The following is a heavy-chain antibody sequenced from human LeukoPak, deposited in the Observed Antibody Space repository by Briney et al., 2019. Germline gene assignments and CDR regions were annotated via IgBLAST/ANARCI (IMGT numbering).Heavy chain of an antibody. Sequence: GESLKISCKGSGYRFTSYWIGWVRQKPGKGLEWMGIIYPGDSDTRYSPSFQGQVTISADKSISTAYLQWSSLKASDTAMYYCARIVEMATDPKSEFDYWGQGTLVTVSS. J-gene: IGHJ4*02. V-gene: IGHV5-51*01. CDR3: ARIVEMATDPKSEFDY. D-gene: IGHD5-24*01. CDR1: GYRFTSYW. CDR2: IYPGDSDT.